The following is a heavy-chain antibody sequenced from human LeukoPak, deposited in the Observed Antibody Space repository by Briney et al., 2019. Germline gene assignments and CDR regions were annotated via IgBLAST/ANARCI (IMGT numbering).Heavy chain of an antibody. CDR2: IYTSGST. D-gene: IGHD5/OR15-5a*01. CDR1: GGSISSYY. CDR3: ARDRSTSWFDP. Sequence: SETLSLTCTVSGGSISSYYWSWIRPPAGKGLEWIGRIYTSGSTNYSPSLKSRVTMSVDTSKNQFSLKLSSVTAADTAVYYWARDRSTSWFDPWGQGTLVTVSS. V-gene: IGHV4-4*07. J-gene: IGHJ5*02.